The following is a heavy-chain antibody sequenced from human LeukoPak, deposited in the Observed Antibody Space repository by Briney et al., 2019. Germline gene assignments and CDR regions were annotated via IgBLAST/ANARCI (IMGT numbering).Heavy chain of an antibody. D-gene: IGHD6-19*01. J-gene: IGHJ5*02. CDR2: ISGSGGST. Sequence: GGSLRLSCAASGFTFSSYAMSWVRQAPGKGLEWVSAISGSGGSTYYADSVKGRFTISRDNSKNTLYLQMNSLRAEDTAVYYCAKDPYNTAVANTNGWFDPWGQGTLVTVSS. CDR3: AKDPYNTAVANTNGWFDP. CDR1: GFTFSSYA. V-gene: IGHV3-23*01.